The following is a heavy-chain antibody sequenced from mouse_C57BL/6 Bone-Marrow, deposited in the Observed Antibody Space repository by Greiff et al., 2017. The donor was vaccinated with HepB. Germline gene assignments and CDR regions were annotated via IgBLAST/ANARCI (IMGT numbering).Heavy chain of an antibody. Sequence: QVQLQQSGAELVRPGASVTLSCKASGYTFTDYEMHWVKQTPVHGLEWIGAIDPEPGGTAYNQKFKGKALLTADKSSSTAYMELRRLTSEDSAVYYCTRYGLIYYDYDDYFDYWGQGTTLTVSS. D-gene: IGHD2-4*01. J-gene: IGHJ2*01. CDR3: TRYGLIYYDYDDYFDY. V-gene: IGHV1-15*01. CDR1: GYTFTDYE. CDR2: IDPEPGGT.